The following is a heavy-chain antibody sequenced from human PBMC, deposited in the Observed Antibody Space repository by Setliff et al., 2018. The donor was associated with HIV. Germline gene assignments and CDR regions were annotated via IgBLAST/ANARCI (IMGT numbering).Heavy chain of an antibody. D-gene: IGHD3-16*01. Sequence: ASVKVSCKTSGYMFIAYGMSWVRRAPGQGLEWMGWIGPYNDRTEYAQEFQGRVSLTIDTSASTAYMELRSLRSDDTAVYYCARDDGGYNYAEAVDVWGQGTMVTVSS. V-gene: IGHV1-18*01. J-gene: IGHJ3*01. CDR1: GYMFIAYG. CDR3: ARDDGGYNYAEAVDV. CDR2: IGPYNDRT.